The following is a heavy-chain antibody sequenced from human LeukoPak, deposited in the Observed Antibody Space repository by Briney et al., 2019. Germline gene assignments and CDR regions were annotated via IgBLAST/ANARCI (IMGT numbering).Heavy chain of an antibody. CDR1: GRSISSSNW. Sequence: PAGTLSLTCGVCGRSISSSNWWSWVRQPPGDGLELIRYIYHSGSTNYNPSIKSRGTISVDQSKNQFSLKLRSVTAEDTAVYYCAREDYDDSGGWYFDLWGRGTLVTVSS. D-gene: IGHD3-3*01. CDR3: AREDYDDSGGWYFDL. V-gene: IGHV4-4*02. J-gene: IGHJ2*01. CDR2: IYHSGST.